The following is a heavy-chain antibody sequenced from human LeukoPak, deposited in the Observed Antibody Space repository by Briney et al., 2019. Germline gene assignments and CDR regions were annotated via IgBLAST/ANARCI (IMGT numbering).Heavy chain of an antibody. Sequence: GRSLRLSCAASGFTFSSYGMHWVRQAPGKGLEWVAVISYDGSNKYYADSVKGRFTISRDNSKNTLYLQMNSLRAEDTAVYYCANSDYGGMGYWGQGTLVTVSS. CDR3: ANSDYGGMGY. J-gene: IGHJ4*02. D-gene: IGHD4-23*01. CDR2: ISYDGSNK. CDR1: GFTFSSYG. V-gene: IGHV3-30*18.